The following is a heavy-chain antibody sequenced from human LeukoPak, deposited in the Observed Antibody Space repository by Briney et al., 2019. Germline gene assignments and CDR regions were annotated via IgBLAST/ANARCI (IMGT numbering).Heavy chain of an antibody. J-gene: IGHJ5*01. V-gene: IGHV1-46*01. CDR1: ANTLSRYY. CDR3: ARDGHGTSTWGWFDP. Sequence: ASVKVSCKASANTLSRYYMNRVRQAPGQGLEWMGIINPTGGGASYAQKFQGRVTMTIDTSTSTFYLELSSLTSQDTAVCYCARDGHGTSTWGWFDPWGQGTLVTVSS. CDR2: INPTGGGA. D-gene: IGHD7-27*01.